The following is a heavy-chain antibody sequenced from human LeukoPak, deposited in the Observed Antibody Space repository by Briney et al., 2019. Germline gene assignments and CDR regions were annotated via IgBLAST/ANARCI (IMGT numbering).Heavy chain of an antibody. J-gene: IGHJ4*02. Sequence: GGSLRLSCAASGFTFSSYEMNWVRQAPGKGLEWVSYISSSGSTIYYADSVKGRFTISRDNAKNSLYLQMNSLRAEDTAVYYCARAPPKRGTPVYYFDYWGQGTLVTVSS. CDR2: ISSSGSTI. D-gene: IGHD1-26*01. V-gene: IGHV3-48*03. CDR1: GFTFSSYE. CDR3: ARAPPKRGTPVYYFDY.